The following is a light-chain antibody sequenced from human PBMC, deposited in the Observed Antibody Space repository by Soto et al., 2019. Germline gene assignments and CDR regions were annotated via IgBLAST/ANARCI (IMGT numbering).Light chain of an antibody. J-gene: IGKJ2*01. CDR1: QSVGSD. CDR2: GAS. CDR3: QQYNNWPPYT. V-gene: IGKV3-15*01. Sequence: ERVMTQSPATLSVSPGERATLSCRASQSVGSDLAWYQQQPGQAPRLLIYGASTRATGIPGRFSGSGSGTEVTLTISSLQSEDFAVYYCQQYNNWPPYTFGQGTKLEIK.